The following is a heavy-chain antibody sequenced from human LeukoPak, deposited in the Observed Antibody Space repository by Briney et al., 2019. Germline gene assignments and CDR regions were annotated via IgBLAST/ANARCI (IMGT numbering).Heavy chain of an antibody. V-gene: IGHV3-7*01. CDR2: IKEDGRDK. Sequence: GGSLRLSCAASGFTFSSSWMTWVRQAPGKGLEWVASIKEDGRDKYYVDSVKGRFTISRDNAKNSLYLQMNSLRAEDTAVYYCAREKYSGYVHFWGQGTLVTVSS. CDR1: GFTFSSSW. CDR3: AREKYSGYVHF. D-gene: IGHD5-12*01. J-gene: IGHJ4*02.